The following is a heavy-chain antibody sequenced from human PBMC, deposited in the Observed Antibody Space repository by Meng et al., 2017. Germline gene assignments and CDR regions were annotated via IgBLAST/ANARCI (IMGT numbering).Heavy chain of an antibody. D-gene: IGHD2-8*01. CDR2: IWYDGSNK. CDR3: ATHCTNGVCYSY. V-gene: IGHV3-33*01. J-gene: IGHJ4*02. Sequence: QVQLVEAGGGVVQPGRSLRLSCAASGFTFSSYGMHWVRQAPGKGLEWVAVIWYDGSNKYYADSVKGRFTISRDNSKNTLYLQMNSLRAEDTAVYYCATHCTNGVCYSYWGQGTPVTVSS. CDR1: GFTFSSYG.